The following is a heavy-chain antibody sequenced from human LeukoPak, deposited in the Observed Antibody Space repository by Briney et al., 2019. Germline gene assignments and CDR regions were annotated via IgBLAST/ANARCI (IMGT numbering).Heavy chain of an antibody. D-gene: IGHD1-26*01. CDR1: GFTFSSYW. CDR2: VKEDGSER. CDR3: ARLSPSGSSYSHFDY. Sequence: PGGSLRLSCAASGFTFSSYWMSWDRLAPGKGLEWVANVKEDGSERYSVDSVRGRFTISRDNAKNSLYLQMNSLRAEDTAVYYCARLSPSGSSYSHFDYRGQGTLVTVSS. V-gene: IGHV3-7*01. J-gene: IGHJ4*02.